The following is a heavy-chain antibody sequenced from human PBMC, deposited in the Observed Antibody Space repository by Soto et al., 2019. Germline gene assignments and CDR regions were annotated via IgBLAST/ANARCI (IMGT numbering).Heavy chain of an antibody. Sequence: QVQLQESGPGVVKPSGTLSLTCGVSGGSISSDYWWAWARQSPGRGLEWIGEIFHSGSTHYNPSPESRVTMSVDIVNNHFSLKLMSVTAADTAVYYCARGIQMWSQVYYGMDVWGQGTTVTVSS. J-gene: IGHJ6*02. CDR2: IFHSGST. CDR1: GGSISSDYW. V-gene: IGHV4-4*02. CDR3: ARGIQMWSQVYYGMDV. D-gene: IGHD2-21*01.